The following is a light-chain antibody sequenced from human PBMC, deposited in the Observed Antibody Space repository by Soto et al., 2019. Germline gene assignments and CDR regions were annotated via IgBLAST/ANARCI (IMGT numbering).Light chain of an antibody. CDR3: SSYTRSDTVL. V-gene: IGLV2-14*01. CDR1: SSDIGNYNY. CDR2: EVT. Sequence: QSALTQPASVSGSPGQSITISCTGTSSDIGNYNYVSWYQQHPGKAPKLIIYEVTNRPSGVSNRFSGSKSGNTASLTISGLQAEDEANYYCSSYTRSDTVLFGGGTKLTV. J-gene: IGLJ2*01.